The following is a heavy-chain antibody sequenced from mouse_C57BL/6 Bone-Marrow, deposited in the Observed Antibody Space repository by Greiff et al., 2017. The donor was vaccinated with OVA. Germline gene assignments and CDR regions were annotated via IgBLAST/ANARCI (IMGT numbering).Heavy chain of an antibody. J-gene: IGHJ3*01. CDR2: IDPSDSYT. CDR1: GYTFTSYW. CDR3: ASAVFAY. V-gene: IGHV1-50*01. Sequence: QVQLQQPGAELVKPGASVKLSCKASGYTFTSYWMQWVKQRPGQGLGWIGEIDPSDSYTNYNQTFKGKATLSVDTSSSTAYMQRNSLTSEDSAVYCCASAVFAYWGQGTLVTVCA.